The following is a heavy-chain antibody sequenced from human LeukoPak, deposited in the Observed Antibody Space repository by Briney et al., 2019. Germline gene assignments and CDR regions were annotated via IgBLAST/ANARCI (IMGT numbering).Heavy chain of an antibody. V-gene: IGHV1-2*02. D-gene: IGHD2-15*01. Sequence: ASVKVSCKASGYTFTGYYMHWVRQAPGQGLEWMGWINPNSGGTNYAQKFQGRVTMTRDTSISTAYMELSRLRSDDTAVYYCATYCSGGSCYPYYGMDVWGQGTTVTVSS. CDR1: GYTFTGYY. CDR2: INPNSGGT. CDR3: ATYCSGGSCYPYYGMDV. J-gene: IGHJ6*02.